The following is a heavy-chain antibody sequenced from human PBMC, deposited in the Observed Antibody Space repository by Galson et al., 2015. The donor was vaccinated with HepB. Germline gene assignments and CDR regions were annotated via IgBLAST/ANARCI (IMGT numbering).Heavy chain of an antibody. CDR2: IWRDGTNT. CDR1: GFIFSNYG. J-gene: IGHJ4*02. Sequence: SLRLSCAASGFIFSNYGMHWVRQAPGKGLEWVALIWRDGTNTYYSDSVKGRITISRDNSKNILYLQMNSLRAEDTAVYYCVREHNSGWYLDHWGQGTLVTVSS. D-gene: IGHD6-19*01. V-gene: IGHV3-33*01. CDR3: VREHNSGWYLDH.